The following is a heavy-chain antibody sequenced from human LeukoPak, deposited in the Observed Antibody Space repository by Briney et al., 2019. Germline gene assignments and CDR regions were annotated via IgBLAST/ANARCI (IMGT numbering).Heavy chain of an antibody. V-gene: IGHV1-2*02. D-gene: IGHD1-26*01. Sequence: GASVKVSCKASGYTFTGYYMHWVRQAPGQGLEWMGWINPNSGGTNYAQKFQGRVTMTRDTSISIAYMELSRLRSDDTAVYYCARDLMGATDMGAPDYWGQGTLVTVSS. J-gene: IGHJ4*02. CDR1: GYTFTGYY. CDR2: INPNSGGT. CDR3: ARDLMGATDMGAPDY.